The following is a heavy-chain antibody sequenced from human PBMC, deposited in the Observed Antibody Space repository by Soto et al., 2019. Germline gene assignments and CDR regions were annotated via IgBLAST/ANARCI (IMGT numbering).Heavy chain of an antibody. J-gene: IGHJ6*02. Sequence: QVQLVQSGAEVKKPGASVKVSCKASGYTFTSYGISWVRQAPGQGLEWMGWISAYNGNTNYAQQLQGSITTTTDTSTSTAYMELRSLRSDDTAVYYCARAVSRTGTTGYYYYGMDVWGQGTTVTVSS. V-gene: IGHV1-18*04. CDR1: GYTFTSYG. D-gene: IGHD1-1*01. CDR3: ARAVSRTGTTGYYYYGMDV. CDR2: ISAYNGNT.